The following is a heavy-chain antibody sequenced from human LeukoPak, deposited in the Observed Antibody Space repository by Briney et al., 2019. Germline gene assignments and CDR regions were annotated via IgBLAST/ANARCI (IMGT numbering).Heavy chain of an antibody. CDR2: ISNHGSTR. CDR3: ARDHGGVLIRGFIDY. D-gene: IGHD3-10*01. CDR1: RFTFSSYE. J-gene: IGHJ4*02. Sequence: PGRSLRLSCAASRFTFSSYEMNWVRQPPGKGLEWVSYISNHGSTRYYADSVKGGFTISRDNAKNSFYLQINSLRAEDTAVYYCARDHGGVLIRGFIDYWGQGTLVTVSS. V-gene: IGHV3-48*03.